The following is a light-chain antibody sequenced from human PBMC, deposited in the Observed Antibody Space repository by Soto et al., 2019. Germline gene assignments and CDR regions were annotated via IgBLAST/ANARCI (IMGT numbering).Light chain of an antibody. CDR1: QDISKY. Sequence: DIQMTQSPSSLSASVGDRVTITCQASQDISKYLNWYQQKPGKAPKLLIYGASNLQTGVPSRFSGSGSGTDFTFTISSLQSEDFAIYYCQQYNHWPPYTFGQGTKLEIK. V-gene: IGKV1-33*01. J-gene: IGKJ2*01. CDR3: QQYNHWPPYT. CDR2: GAS.